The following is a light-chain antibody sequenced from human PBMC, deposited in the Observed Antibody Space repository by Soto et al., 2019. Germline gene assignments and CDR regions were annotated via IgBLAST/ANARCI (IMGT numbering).Light chain of an antibody. CDR1: SSDVGGYNY. Sequence: QSALTQPPSASGSPGQSVTISCTGTSSDVGGYNYVSRYQQHPGKAPKLMISEVSKRPSGVPDRFSGSKSGNTASLTVSGLQAEDEADYYCSSFAGNNNLVFGGGTKLIVL. V-gene: IGLV2-8*01. CDR3: SSFAGNNNLV. J-gene: IGLJ2*01. CDR2: EVS.